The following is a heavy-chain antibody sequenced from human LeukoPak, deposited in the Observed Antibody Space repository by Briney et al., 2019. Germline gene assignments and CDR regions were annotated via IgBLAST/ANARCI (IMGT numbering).Heavy chain of an antibody. CDR3: ARVRGRTIAVAGTGYFDY. Sequence: ASVTVSCKASGYTFTGYYMHWVRQAPGQELEWMGWINPSSGGTNYAQKSQGRVTMTRDTSISTANMELSRLRSDGTAVYYCARVRGRTIAVAGTGYFDYWGQGTLVTVSS. CDR2: INPSSGGT. D-gene: IGHD6-19*01. CDR1: GYTFTGYY. V-gene: IGHV1-2*02. J-gene: IGHJ4*02.